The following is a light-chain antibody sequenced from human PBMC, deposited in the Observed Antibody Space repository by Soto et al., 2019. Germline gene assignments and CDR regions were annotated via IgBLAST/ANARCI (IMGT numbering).Light chain of an antibody. J-gene: IGLJ3*02. CDR3: SSYTGSAWV. CDR2: EVS. Sequence: QSALTQPASVSGSPGQSITISCTGTNSDVGGYNYVSWYRQHPGKAPKLMIYEVSNRPSGVSNRFSGSKSGNTASLTISGLQAEDEADYYCSSYTGSAWVFGGGTKLTVL. V-gene: IGLV2-14*01. CDR1: NSDVGGYNY.